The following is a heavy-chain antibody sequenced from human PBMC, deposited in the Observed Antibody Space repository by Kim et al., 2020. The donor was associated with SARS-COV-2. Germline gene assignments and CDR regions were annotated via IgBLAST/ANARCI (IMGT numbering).Heavy chain of an antibody. CDR2: ISYDGSNK. Sequence: GGSLRLSCAASGFTFSSYGMHWVRQAPGKGLEWVAVISYDGSNKYYADSVKGRFTISRDNSKNTLYLQMNSLRAEDTAVYYCAKNCRDPFEHGGEYYFDYWGQGTLVTVSS. V-gene: IGHV3-30*18. CDR3: AKNCRDPFEHGGEYYFDY. CDR1: GFTFSSYG. J-gene: IGHJ4*02. D-gene: IGHD4-17*01.